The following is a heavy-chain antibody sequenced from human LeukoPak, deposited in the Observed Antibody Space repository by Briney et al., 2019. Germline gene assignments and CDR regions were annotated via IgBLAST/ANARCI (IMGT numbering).Heavy chain of an antibody. J-gene: IGHJ4*02. Sequence: PGGSLRLSCAASGFTFSNAWMSWVRQAPGKGLEWVSYISSSSSTIYYADSVKGRFTISRDNAKNSLYLQMNSLRDEDTAVYYCARDPDSSGYYRAFDYWGQGTLVTVSS. CDR3: ARDPDSSGYYRAFDY. V-gene: IGHV3-48*02. CDR2: ISSSSSTI. D-gene: IGHD3-22*01. CDR1: GFTFSNAW.